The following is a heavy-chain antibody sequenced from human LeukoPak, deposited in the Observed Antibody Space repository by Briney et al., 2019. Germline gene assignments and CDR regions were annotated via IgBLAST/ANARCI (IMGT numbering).Heavy chain of an antibody. V-gene: IGHV3-30*18. D-gene: IGHD2-2*02. CDR2: IPYDSSNK. J-gene: IGHJ5*01. CDR3: SKNRIPTAITPDS. Sequence: GGSLRLSCAASGCTFINYGMHWLRQAPAKGLEGVAVIPYDSSNKYYTVSVKGRFTITRDNSENTLYLQMNSLRAEDTAVYYCSKNRIPTAITPDSWGQGTLVTVSS. CDR1: GCTFINYG.